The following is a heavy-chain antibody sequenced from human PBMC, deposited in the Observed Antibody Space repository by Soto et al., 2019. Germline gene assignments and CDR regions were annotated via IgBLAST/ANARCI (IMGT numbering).Heavy chain of an antibody. CDR2: IIPIFGTA. CDR3: ARSFSRGGYYYYGMDV. CDR1: GGTFSSYA. D-gene: IGHD3-10*01. V-gene: IGHV1-69*13. Sequence: GASVKVSCKASGGTFSSYAISWVRQAPGQGLEWMGGIIPIFGTANYAQKFQGRVTITADESTSTAYMELSSLRSEDTAVYYCARSFSRGGYYYYGMDVWGQGTTVTVSS. J-gene: IGHJ6*02.